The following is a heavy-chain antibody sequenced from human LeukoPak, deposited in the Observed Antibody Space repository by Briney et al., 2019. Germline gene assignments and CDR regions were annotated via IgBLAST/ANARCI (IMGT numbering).Heavy chain of an antibody. CDR1: GYSISSGYY. CDR2: IYTSGST. CDR3: AGEMATMKWEPYYFDY. D-gene: IGHD5-24*01. Sequence: SETLSLTCAVSGYSISSGYYWGWIRQPAGKGLEWIGRIYTSGSTNYNPSLKSRVTMSVDTSKNQFSLKLSSVTAADTAVYYCAGEMATMKWEPYYFDYWGQGTLVTVSS. V-gene: IGHV4-4*07. J-gene: IGHJ4*02.